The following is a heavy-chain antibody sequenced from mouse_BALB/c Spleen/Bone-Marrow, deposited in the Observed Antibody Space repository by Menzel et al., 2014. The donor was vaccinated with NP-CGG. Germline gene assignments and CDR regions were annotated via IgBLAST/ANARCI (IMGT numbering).Heavy chain of an antibody. CDR2: INPSNGRT. V-gene: IGHV1S81*02. D-gene: IGHD2-1*01. CDR3: ASYYGNYAY. Sequence: VQLQQSGAELVKPGASVKLSCKASGYTFTSYWMHWVKQRPGQGLEWIGEINPSNGRTNYNEKFKSKATLTVDKSSSTAHMQLSSLTSEDSAVYYCASYYGNYAYWGQGTLVTVSA. CDR1: GYTFTSYW. J-gene: IGHJ3*01.